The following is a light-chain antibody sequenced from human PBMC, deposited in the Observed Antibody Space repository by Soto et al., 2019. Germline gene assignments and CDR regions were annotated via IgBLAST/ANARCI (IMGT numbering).Light chain of an antibody. V-gene: IGKV3-20*01. CDR3: QQYGSSPIT. CDR1: QSVSSN. J-gene: IGKJ5*01. CDR2: GAS. Sequence: EIVMTQSPATLSVSPGERPTRSCRASQSVSSNLAWYQQKPGQAPRLLIYGASSRATGIPDRFSGSGSGTDFTLTISRLEPEDFAVYYCQQYGSSPITFGQGTRLEIK.